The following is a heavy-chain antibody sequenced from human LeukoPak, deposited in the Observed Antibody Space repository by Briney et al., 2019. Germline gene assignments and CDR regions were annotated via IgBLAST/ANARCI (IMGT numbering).Heavy chain of an antibody. V-gene: IGHV3-21*01. CDR1: GFTFSSYS. CDR2: ISSSSYI. J-gene: IGHJ4*02. CDR3: ARDSYYDSSGYYDY. D-gene: IGHD3-22*01. Sequence: PGGSLRLSCAASGFTFSSYSMNWVRQAPGKGLEWVSSISSSSYIYYADSVKGRFTISRDNAKNSLYPQMNSLRAEDTAVYYCARDSYYDSSGYYDYWGQGTLVTVSS.